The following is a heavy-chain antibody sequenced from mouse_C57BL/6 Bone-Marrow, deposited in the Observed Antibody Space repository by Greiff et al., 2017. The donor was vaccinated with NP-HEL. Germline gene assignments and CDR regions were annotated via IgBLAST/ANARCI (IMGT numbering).Heavy chain of an antibody. CDR2: IDPSDSYT. D-gene: IGHD1-1*01. J-gene: IGHJ2*01. Sequence: QLQQPGAELVMPGASVKLSCKASGYSFTSYWMHWVKQRPGQGLEWIGEIDPSDSYTNYNQKFKGKSTLTVDKSSSTAYMQLSSLTSEDSAVYYCARSGIYYGSSYLLDYWGQGTTLTVSS. V-gene: IGHV1-69*01. CDR3: ARSGIYYGSSYLLDY. CDR1: GYSFTSYW.